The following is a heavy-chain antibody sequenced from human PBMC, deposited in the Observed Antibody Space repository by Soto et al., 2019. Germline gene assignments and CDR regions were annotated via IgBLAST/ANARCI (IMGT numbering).Heavy chain of an antibody. CDR3: ATAHDFWSGYYRESGWFDP. CDR2: FDPEDGET. J-gene: IGHJ5*02. V-gene: IGHV1-24*01. CDR1: GYTLTELS. Sequence: GASVKVSCKVSGYTLTELSMHWVRQAPGKGLEWMGGFDPEDGETIYAQKFQGRVTMTEDTSTDTAYMELSSLRSEDTAVYYCATAHDFWSGYYRESGWFDPWGQGTLVTVSS. D-gene: IGHD3-3*01.